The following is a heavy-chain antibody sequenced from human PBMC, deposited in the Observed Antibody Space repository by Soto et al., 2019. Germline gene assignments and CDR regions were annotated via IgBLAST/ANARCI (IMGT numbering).Heavy chain of an antibody. CDR1: GYTFTGYY. Sequence: QVQLVQSGAEVKKPGASVKVSCKASGYTFTGYYMHWVRQAPGQGLEWMGWINPNSGGTNYAQKFQGRVTMTRDTSISTAFMELCRLRSDDTSVYYCARGGMDDILTDSTGCGSFDIWGQGTMVTVSS. CDR3: ARGGMDDILTDSTGCGSFDI. CDR2: INPNSGGT. V-gene: IGHV1-2*02. J-gene: IGHJ3*02. D-gene: IGHD3-9*01.